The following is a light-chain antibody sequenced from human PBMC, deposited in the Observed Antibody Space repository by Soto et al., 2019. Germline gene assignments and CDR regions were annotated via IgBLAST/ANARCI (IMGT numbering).Light chain of an antibody. Sequence: DIVVTQSPLSLPVTPGEPASISCRSSQSLLHSNGYNYLDWYLQKPGQSPQLLIYLGFNRASGVPDRFSGSGSGTDFTLNISRVEAEDVGVYYCMQTVQAPWTFGQGTKVEIK. V-gene: IGKV2-28*01. J-gene: IGKJ1*01. CDR3: MQTVQAPWT. CDR2: LGF. CDR1: QSLLHSNGYNY.